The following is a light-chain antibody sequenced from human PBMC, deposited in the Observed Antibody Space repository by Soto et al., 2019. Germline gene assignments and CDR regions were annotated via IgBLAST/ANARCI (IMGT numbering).Light chain of an antibody. J-gene: IGLJ2*01. CDR1: SSNIGNNY. Sequence: QSVLTQPPSVSAAPGQKVTISCSGSSSNIGNNYVSWYQQLPGTAPKVLIYDNNKRPSGIPDRFSGSKSGTSATLGITGLQTGDEADYYCGTWDSSLSGVVFGGGTQLTVL. CDR3: GTWDSSLSGVV. CDR2: DNN. V-gene: IGLV1-51*01.